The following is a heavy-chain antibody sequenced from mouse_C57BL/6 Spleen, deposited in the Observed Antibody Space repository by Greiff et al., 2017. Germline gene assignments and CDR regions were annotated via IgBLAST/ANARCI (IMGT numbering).Heavy chain of an antibody. CDR1: GFTFSDFY. J-gene: IGHJ3*01. CDR2: SRNKANDYTT. CDR3: ARDPSFAY. V-gene: IGHV7-1*01. Sequence: EVMLVESGGGLVQSGRSLRLSCATSGFTFSDFYMEWVRQAPGKGLEWIAASRNKANDYTTEYSASVKGRFIFSRDTSQSILYLQMNALRAEDTAIYYCARDPSFAYWGQGTLVTVSA.